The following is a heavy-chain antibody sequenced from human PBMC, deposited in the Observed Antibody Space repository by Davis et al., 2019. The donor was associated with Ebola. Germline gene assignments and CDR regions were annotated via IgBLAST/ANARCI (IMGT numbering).Heavy chain of an antibody. J-gene: IGHJ3*02. CDR1: GFTFSSYA. Sequence: GESLKISCAASGFTFSSYAMSWVRQAPGKGLEWVSAISGSGGSTYYADSVKGRFTISRDNSKNTLYLQMNSLRAEDTAVYYCAKDVIVLVPAAGAGLDDAFDIWGQGTMVTVSS. CDR3: AKDVIVLVPAAGAGLDDAFDI. D-gene: IGHD2-2*01. CDR2: ISGSGGST. V-gene: IGHV3-23*01.